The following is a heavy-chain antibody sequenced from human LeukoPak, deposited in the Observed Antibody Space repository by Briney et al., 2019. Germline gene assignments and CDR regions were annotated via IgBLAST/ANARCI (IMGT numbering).Heavy chain of an antibody. CDR2: IFYSGRT. D-gene: IGHD5-24*01. CDR1: GGSISGSNYY. J-gene: IGHJ4*02. Sequence: SETLSLTRIVSGGSISGSNYYWGWIRQPPGMGLEWIGSIFYSGRTYFNPSLKSRVTISVDTSKNQFSLRLSSVTAADTAVYYCARHEEEDGYNAKTLDYWGQGALVTVSS. CDR3: ARHEEEDGYNAKTLDY. V-gene: IGHV4-39*01.